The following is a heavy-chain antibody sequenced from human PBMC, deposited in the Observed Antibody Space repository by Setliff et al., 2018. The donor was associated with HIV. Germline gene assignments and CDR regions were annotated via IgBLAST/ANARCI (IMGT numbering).Heavy chain of an antibody. Sequence: GGSLRLSCAASGFTLTTYSMNWVRQAPGKGLEWVSYISSSGTTIYYADSVKGRFTISRDNAKNSLYLQMNSLRAEDTAVYYCARPNYYDSSGSFDYWGQGTLVTVSS. V-gene: IGHV3-48*04. CDR1: GFTLTTYS. D-gene: IGHD3-22*01. J-gene: IGHJ4*02. CDR3: ARPNYYDSSGSFDY. CDR2: ISSSGTTI.